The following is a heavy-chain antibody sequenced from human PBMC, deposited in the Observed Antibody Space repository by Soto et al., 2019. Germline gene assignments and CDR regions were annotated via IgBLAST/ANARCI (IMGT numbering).Heavy chain of an antibody. D-gene: IGHD6-13*01. CDR2: IYYSGST. Sequence: SKTLSLTCTVSGGSISSGGYYWSWIRQHPGKGLEWIGYIYYSGSTYYNPSLKSRVTISVDTSKNQFSLKLSSVTAADTAVYYCARGTLFIAPHVRTNNWFDPWGQGTLVTVSS. V-gene: IGHV4-31*03. CDR1: GGSISSGGYY. CDR3: ARGTLFIAPHVRTNNWFDP. J-gene: IGHJ5*02.